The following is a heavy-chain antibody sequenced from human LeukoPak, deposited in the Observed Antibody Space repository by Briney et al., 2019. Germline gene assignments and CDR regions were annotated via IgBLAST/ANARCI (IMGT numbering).Heavy chain of an antibody. CDR2: IYTSGST. CDR3: AGDPDYSTDYYYYMDV. Sequence: PSETLSLTCTVSGGSSSSGSYYWSWIRQPAGKGLEWIGRIYTSGSTSYNPSLKSRVTISVDTSKNQFSLKLRSVTAADTAVYYCAGDPDYSTDYYYYMDVWGKGTTVTVSS. D-gene: IGHD4-11*01. J-gene: IGHJ6*03. CDR1: GGSSSSGSYY. V-gene: IGHV4-61*02.